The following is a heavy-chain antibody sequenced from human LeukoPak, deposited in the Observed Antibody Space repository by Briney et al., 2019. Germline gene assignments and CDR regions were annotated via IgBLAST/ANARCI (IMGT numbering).Heavy chain of an antibody. CDR2: ITSDGSST. Sequence: PGRSLRLSCAAPGFTLSSYWMYWVRQAPGKGLMWVSRITSDGSSTSYADSVKGRFTISRDNAKNTLYLQMNSLRAEDTAVYYCARGSAKGGRGLQWLVQGVNDYWGQGALVTVSS. CDR1: GFTLSSYW. D-gene: IGHD6-19*01. J-gene: IGHJ4*02. V-gene: IGHV3-74*01. CDR3: ARGSAKGGRGLQWLVQGVNDY.